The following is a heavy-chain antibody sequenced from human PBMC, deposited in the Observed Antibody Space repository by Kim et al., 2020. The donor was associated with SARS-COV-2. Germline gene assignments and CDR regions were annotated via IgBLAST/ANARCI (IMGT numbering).Heavy chain of an antibody. D-gene: IGHD2-8*01. CDR1: GFTFSSYG. CDR3: AKLPGLMRELLDFDY. V-gene: IGHV3-30*18. J-gene: IGHJ4*02. Sequence: GGSLRLSCAASGFTFSSYGMHWVRQAPGKGLEWVAVISYDGSNKYYADSVKGRFTISRDNSKNTLYLQMNSLRAEDTAVYYCAKLPGLMRELLDFDYWGQGTLVTVSS. CDR2: ISYDGSNK.